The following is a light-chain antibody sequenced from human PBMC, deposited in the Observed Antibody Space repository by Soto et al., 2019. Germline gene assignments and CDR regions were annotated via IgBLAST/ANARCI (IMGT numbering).Light chain of an antibody. CDR2: AAS. CDR1: QGINTF. J-gene: IGKJ5*01. V-gene: IGKV1-9*01. Sequence: IQLTQSPSSLSASVGDRVTITCRASQGINTFLAWYQQKPGKDPKRLIYAASTLPSGVPSRFSGSGSGTDFTLTISSLQPDDFATYYCQQLNGYPITFGQGKRLEIK. CDR3: QQLNGYPIT.